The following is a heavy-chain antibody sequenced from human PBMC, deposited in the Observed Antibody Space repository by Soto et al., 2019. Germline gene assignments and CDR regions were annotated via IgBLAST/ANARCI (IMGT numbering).Heavy chain of an antibody. CDR1: GGSFSCHY. D-gene: IGHD4-4*01. Sequence: ASETLSLTCAVYGGSFSCHYWSWVRQSPGKGLEWIGEINNSGTTNYNSSLKSRVSIELDTSKKQFSLRLASVTVADTAVYFCATATVSSFWFDSWGQGTLVTVSS. J-gene: IGHJ5*01. CDR2: INNSGTT. CDR3: ATATVSSFWFDS. V-gene: IGHV4-34*01.